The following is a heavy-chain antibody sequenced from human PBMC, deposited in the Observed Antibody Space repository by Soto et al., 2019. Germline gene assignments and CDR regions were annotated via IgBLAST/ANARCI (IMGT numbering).Heavy chain of an antibody. CDR3: ARSSGGSGKLWNYYGMDV. CDR1: GFTFSSYS. D-gene: IGHD3-10*01. J-gene: IGHJ6*02. V-gene: IGHV3-21*06. CDR2: ISSGSSYI. Sequence: GGSLRLSCAASGFTFSSYSMNWVRQAPGKGLEWVSSISSGSSYIYYADSVKGRFTISRDNAKNSLYLQMNSLRAEDTAVYYCARSSGGSGKLWNYYGMDVWGQGTAVTVSS.